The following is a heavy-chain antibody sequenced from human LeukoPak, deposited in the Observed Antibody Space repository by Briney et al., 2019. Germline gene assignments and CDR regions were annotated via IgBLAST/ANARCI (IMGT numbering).Heavy chain of an antibody. CDR3: AAPFDP. V-gene: IGHV3-30*04. D-gene: IGHD6-6*01. Sequence: PGGSLRLSCAASGVTFSSYAMHWVRQAPGKGLEWVAVISYAGSNKYYADSVKGLFTISRDNSKNTLYLQMNSLRAEDTAVYYCAAPFDPWGQGTLVTVSS. J-gene: IGHJ5*02. CDR1: GVTFSSYA. CDR2: ISYAGSNK.